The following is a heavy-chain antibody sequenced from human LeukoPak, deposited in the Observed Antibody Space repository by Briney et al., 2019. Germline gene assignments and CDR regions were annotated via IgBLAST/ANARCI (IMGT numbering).Heavy chain of an antibody. CDR3: AREVPVTMIVLAGLRERRKHNWFDP. D-gene: IGHD3-22*01. CDR1: GDSVSNKNTA. V-gene: IGHV6-1*01. J-gene: IGHJ5*02. Sequence: SQTLSLTCAISGDSVSNKNTAWNWIRQSPSRGLEWLGRTYYRSKWHNTYAASVKSRITINPDTSKNQFSLQLNSVTAADTAVYYCAREVPVTMIVLAGLRERRKHNWFDPWGQGTLVTVSS. CDR2: TYYRSKWHN.